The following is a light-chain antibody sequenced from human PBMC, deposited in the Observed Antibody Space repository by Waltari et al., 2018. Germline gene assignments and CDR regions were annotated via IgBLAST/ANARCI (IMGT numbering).Light chain of an antibody. Sequence: QSALTQPASVSGSPGQSITISSTGTSGDVGRYNYVHWYQQHPCKATKLLISEVSNRPSGVSNRFSGSKSDITASLTISGLQAEDEADYYCSSYTGSSNTLYVFGTGTKVTVL. V-gene: IGLV2-14*01. CDR1: SGDVGRYNY. CDR2: EVS. J-gene: IGLJ1*01. CDR3: SSYTGSSNTLYV.